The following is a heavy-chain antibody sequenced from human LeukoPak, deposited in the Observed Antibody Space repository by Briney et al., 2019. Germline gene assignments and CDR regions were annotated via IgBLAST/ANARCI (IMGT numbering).Heavy chain of an antibody. J-gene: IGHJ4*02. CDR3: ARGGPFPSSSSSREYYLDY. Sequence: ASVKVSCKASGYTFTSYGISWVRQAPGQGLEWMGWRSIYNGNTDYKLQGRVTMTTDTATSTTYMELRSLRSDDPAVYYCARGGPFPSSSSSREYYLDYWGQGTLVTVSS. CDR2: RSIYNGNT. V-gene: IGHV1-18*01. CDR1: GYTFTSYG. D-gene: IGHD6-6*01.